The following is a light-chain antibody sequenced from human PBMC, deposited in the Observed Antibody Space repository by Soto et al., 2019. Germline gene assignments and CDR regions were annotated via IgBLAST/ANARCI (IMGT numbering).Light chain of an antibody. Sequence: DIQMAQSPSTLSVSLGDIVTITCRASQTISSWLAWYQQKPGKAPKLLIYAASSLQSGVPSRFSGSGSGTDFTLTISSLQPEDFATYYCQQSYSTSWTFGQGTKVDIK. CDR3: QQSYSTSWT. CDR2: AAS. V-gene: IGKV1-39*01. CDR1: QTISSW. J-gene: IGKJ1*01.